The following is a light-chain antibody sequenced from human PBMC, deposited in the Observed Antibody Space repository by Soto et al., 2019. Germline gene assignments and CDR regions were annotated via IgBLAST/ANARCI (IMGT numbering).Light chain of an antibody. J-gene: IGKJ1*01. Sequence: IMMTQSPATRTMSTWERATLSCRASQSVGTNLAWFQQKPGQAPRLLIYGASTWASGIPVRFSGSGSGTDFTLTITSLQSEEFAIYSGQQYNTWSSTFGHPTKV. CDR3: QQYNTWSST. V-gene: IGKV3-15*01. CDR2: GAS. CDR1: QSVGTN.